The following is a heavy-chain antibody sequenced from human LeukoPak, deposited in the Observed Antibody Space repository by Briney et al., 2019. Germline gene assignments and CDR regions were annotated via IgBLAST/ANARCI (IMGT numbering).Heavy chain of an antibody. CDR3: ARGRLSTSGWYKADY. V-gene: IGHV1-8*01. J-gene: IGHJ4*02. CDR1: GYTFTSYD. Sequence: AAVRVSCKASGYTFTSYDINWVRQGTGQGLELMGLMNPKSANTGYAQKFQGRVTMTRNTSINTGYMELSSLTSEDKAVYYCARGRLSTSGWYKADYWGQGTLVTVSS. D-gene: IGHD6-19*01. CDR2: MNPKSANT.